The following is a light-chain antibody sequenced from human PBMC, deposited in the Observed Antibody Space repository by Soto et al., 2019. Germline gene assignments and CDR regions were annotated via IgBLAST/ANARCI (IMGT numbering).Light chain of an antibody. CDR3: QHYGGMWT. CDR1: QGISSW. CDR2: KAS. J-gene: IGKJ1*01. Sequence: DIRMTRSPSSLSSSVLYIFTITCRGSQGISSWLAWYQQKPGKAPRLLIYKASSLASGVPSRFSGSGSGTEFTLTISSLQPDDFATYWCQHYGGMWTFGQGTKVDIK. V-gene: IGKV1-5*03.